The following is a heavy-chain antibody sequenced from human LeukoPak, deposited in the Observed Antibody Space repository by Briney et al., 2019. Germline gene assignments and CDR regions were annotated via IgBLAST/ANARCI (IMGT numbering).Heavy chain of an antibody. CDR2: INPNSGST. Sequence: EASVKVSCKASGYTFTGYYMHWVRQAPGQGLEWMGWINPNSGSTNYAQKFQGRVTMTRDTSISTAYMELSRLRSDDTAVYYCASIRKYYDFWSGYGEFDPWGQGTLVTVSS. CDR3: ASIRKYYDFWSGYGEFDP. J-gene: IGHJ5*02. V-gene: IGHV1-2*02. CDR1: GYTFTGYY. D-gene: IGHD3-3*01.